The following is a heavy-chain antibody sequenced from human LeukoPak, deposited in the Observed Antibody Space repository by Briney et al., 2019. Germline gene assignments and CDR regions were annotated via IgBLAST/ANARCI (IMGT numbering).Heavy chain of an antibody. V-gene: IGHV3-30*02. D-gene: IGHD2-2*01. CDR2: IRYDGSNK. J-gene: IGHJ3*02. CDR1: GFTFSSYG. CDR3: AKGYCSSNSCRDAFDI. Sequence: GGSLRLSCAASGFTFSSYGMHWVRQAPGKGLEWVTFIRYDGSNKYYADSVKGRFTISRDNSKNTLYLQMNSLRAEDTAVYYCAKGYCSSNSCRDAFDIWGQGTMVTVSS.